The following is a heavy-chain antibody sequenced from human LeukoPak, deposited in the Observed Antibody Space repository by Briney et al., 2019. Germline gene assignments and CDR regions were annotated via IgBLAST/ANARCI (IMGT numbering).Heavy chain of an antibody. J-gene: IGHJ4*02. CDR2: ISSSSSYT. CDR1: GFTFSDYY. Sequence: GGSLRPSCAASGFTFSDYYMSWIRQAPGKGLEWVSYISSSSSYTNYADSVKGRFTISRDNAKNSLYLQMNSLRAEDTAVYYCARDYDGSATFDYWGQGTLVTVSS. CDR3: ARDYDGSATFDY. D-gene: IGHD3-10*01. V-gene: IGHV3-11*06.